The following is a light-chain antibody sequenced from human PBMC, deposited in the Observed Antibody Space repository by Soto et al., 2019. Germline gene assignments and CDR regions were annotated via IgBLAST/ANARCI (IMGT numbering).Light chain of an antibody. Sequence: DIQMTQSPSSLSASVGDRVTITCQASQDISNFLNWYQQKPGKAPKLLIYDASSLTTGVPSRFSGSGSGTDFTFTISSLQPEDIATYYCQQYDNVPHFGGGTKVDIK. CDR2: DAS. CDR3: QQYDNVPH. CDR1: QDISNF. V-gene: IGKV1-33*01. J-gene: IGKJ4*01.